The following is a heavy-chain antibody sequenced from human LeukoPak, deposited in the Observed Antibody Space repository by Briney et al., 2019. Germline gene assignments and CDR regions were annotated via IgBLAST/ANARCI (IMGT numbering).Heavy chain of an antibody. J-gene: IGHJ6*02. V-gene: IGHV1-46*01. D-gene: IGHD3-22*01. CDR1: GYIFTSYY. CDR3: ARDLWYYDSSGYYYVPDPYGMDV. CDR2: INPSGGRT. Sequence: ASVKVSCKASGYIFTSYYLYWVRQAPGQGLEWMGMINPSGGRTSYAQKFQGRVTVTMDTSISTAYMELSRLRSDDTAVYYCARDLWYYDSSGYYYVPDPYGMDVWGQGTTVTVSS.